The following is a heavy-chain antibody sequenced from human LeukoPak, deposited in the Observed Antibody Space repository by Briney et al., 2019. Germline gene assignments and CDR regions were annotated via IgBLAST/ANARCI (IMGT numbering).Heavy chain of an antibody. D-gene: IGHD5-12*01. V-gene: IGHV3-23*01. CDR2: VSPPGGGT. CDR1: GFTFSSYG. J-gene: IGHJ3*02. CDR3: ARGGPNDAFDI. Sequence: GGSLRLSCAASGFTFSSYGMSWVRQAPGKGLEWLSGVSPPGGGTYYADSVKGRFTISRDNSKNTLYLQMGSLRAEDMAVYYCARGGPNDAFDIWGQGTMVTVSS.